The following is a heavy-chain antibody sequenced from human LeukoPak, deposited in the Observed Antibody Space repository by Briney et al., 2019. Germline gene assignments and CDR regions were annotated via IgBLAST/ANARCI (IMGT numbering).Heavy chain of an antibody. CDR1: GFTFSSYS. D-gene: IGHD3-10*01. Sequence: GGSLRLSCAASGFTFSSYSMNWVRQAPGKGLEWVSSISSSSSYIYYADSVKGRFTISRDNAKNSLYLQMNSLRAEDTAVYYCARDGLVWFGGLYYFDYWGQGTLVTVSS. V-gene: IGHV3-21*01. CDR3: ARDGLVWFGGLYYFDY. J-gene: IGHJ4*02. CDR2: ISSSSSYI.